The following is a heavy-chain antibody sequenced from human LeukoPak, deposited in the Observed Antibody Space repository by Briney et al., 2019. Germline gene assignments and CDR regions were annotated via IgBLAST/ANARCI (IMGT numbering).Heavy chain of an antibody. D-gene: IGHD2-15*01. CDR3: ASSYCSGGSCGVVDY. J-gene: IGHJ4*02. CDR2: ISSSSSYT. V-gene: IGHV3-11*03. CDR1: GFTFSDYY. Sequence: GGSLRLSCAASGFTFSDYYMIWIRQAPGKGLEWGLYISSSSSYTNYADSVKGRFTIYRDNAKNSLYLQMNSLRAEDTAVYYCASSYCSGGSCGVVDYWGQGTLVTVSS.